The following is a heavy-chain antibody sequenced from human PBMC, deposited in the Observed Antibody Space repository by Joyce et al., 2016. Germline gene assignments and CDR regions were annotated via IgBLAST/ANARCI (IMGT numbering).Heavy chain of an antibody. V-gene: IGHV3-49*05. D-gene: IGHD2-15*01. J-gene: IGHJ5*02. Sequence: EVQLLESGGGLVKPGRSLRLSCTSSGFIFGDYAVNWFRQGPGKGLGWVGFIRSKAYGGTKDYAASVKGRFTISRDDSKSIAYLQMNSLKTEDTAVYYCTRIGDCSGGSCYEGWFDPWGQGTLVTVSS. CDR1: GFIFGDYA. CDR3: TRIGDCSGGSCYEGWFDP. CDR2: IRSKAYGGTK.